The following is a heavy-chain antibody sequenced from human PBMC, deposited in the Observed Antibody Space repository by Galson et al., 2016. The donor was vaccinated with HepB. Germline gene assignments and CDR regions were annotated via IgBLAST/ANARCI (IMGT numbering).Heavy chain of an antibody. J-gene: IGHJ4*02. Sequence: SLRLSCAASGFTFNSYNMNWVRQAPGKGLEWVSYISGSASAIYYADSVKGRFTVSRDNAKNSLYLQMKSLRDEDTALYYCARGYGGNSLDFWGQGTLVTVSS. CDR3: ARGYGGNSLDF. V-gene: IGHV3-48*02. CDR2: ISGSASAI. D-gene: IGHD4-23*01. CDR1: GFTFNSYN.